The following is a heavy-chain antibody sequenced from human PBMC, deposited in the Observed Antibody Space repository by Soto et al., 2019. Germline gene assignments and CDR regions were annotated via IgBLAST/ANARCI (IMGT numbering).Heavy chain of an antibody. D-gene: IGHD6-13*01. V-gene: IGHV3-21*01. CDR2: ISSNSAYI. Sequence: SGGSLRLSCAASGFTFRSFTMNWVRQAPGKGLEWVSTISSNSAYIYYTDALRGRFTISRDNAKNSLHLQMNSQRAEDTAVYYCTRDASRDSSARGWFDPWGPGTLVTVSS. J-gene: IGHJ5*02. CDR1: GFTFRSFT. CDR3: TRDASRDSSARGWFDP.